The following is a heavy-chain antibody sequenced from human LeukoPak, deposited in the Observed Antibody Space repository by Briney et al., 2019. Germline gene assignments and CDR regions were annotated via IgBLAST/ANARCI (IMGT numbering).Heavy chain of an antibody. CDR1: GGSFSGYY. CDR2: INHSGSS. J-gene: IGHJ3*02. D-gene: IGHD3-22*01. Sequence: SETLSLTCAVYGGSFSGYYWSWIRQPPGKGLEWIGEINHSGSSNYNPSLKSRVTISVDTSKNQFSLKLSSVTAADTAVYYCAKDASLDMIDPKGNDAFDIWGQGTMVTVSS. CDR3: AKDASLDMIDPKGNDAFDI. V-gene: IGHV4-34*01.